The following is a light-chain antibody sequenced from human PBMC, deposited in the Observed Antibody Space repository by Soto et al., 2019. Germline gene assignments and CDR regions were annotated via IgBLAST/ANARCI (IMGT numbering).Light chain of an antibody. CDR2: GTS. CDR1: QSVSSSY. J-gene: IGKJ2*01. CDR3: HQVNSYPRT. Sequence: EIVLTQSPGTLSLSPGERATLSCRASQSVSSSYLAWYQQKPGQAPRLLIYGTSGRATGIPDRFSGSGSGTDFTLTISRLEPEDFATYYCHQVNSYPRTFGQGTKLEIK. V-gene: IGKV3-20*01.